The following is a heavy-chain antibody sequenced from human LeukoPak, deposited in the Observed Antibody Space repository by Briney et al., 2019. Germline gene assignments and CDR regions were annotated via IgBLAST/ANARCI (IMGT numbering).Heavy chain of an antibody. V-gene: IGHV3-74*01. CDR1: GFTFSSSW. J-gene: IGHJ6*02. CDR2: INHDGSTT. CDR3: VRDRFYGMDV. Sequence: GGSLRLSCAASGFTFSSSWMHWVRQAPGKGLVWVSRINHDGSTTNYVDSVKGQFTTSRDNAKNTLYLQMNNLRAEDTAVFYCVRDRFYGMDVWGQGTTVTVSS.